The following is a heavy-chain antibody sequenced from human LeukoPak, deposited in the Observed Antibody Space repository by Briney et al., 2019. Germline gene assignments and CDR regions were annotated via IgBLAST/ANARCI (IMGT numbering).Heavy chain of an antibody. CDR3: AKDFEWPVPRGEGLFDI. J-gene: IGHJ3*02. Sequence: PGGSLRLSCAASGFTFDDYAMHWVRQAPGKGLEWVSGISWNSGSIGYADSVKGRFTISRDNSKNTLYLQMNSLRAEDTAVYYCAKDFEWPVPRGEGLFDIWGQGTMVTVSS. CDR2: ISWNSGSI. D-gene: IGHD6-19*01. V-gene: IGHV3-9*01. CDR1: GFTFDDYA.